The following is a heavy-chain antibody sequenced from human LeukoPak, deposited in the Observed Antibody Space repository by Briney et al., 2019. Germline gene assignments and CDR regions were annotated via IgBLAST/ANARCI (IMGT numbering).Heavy chain of an antibody. Sequence: SETLSLTCAVYGGSFSGYYWSWIRQPPGKGLEWIGEINHSGSTNYNPSLKSRVTISVDTSKNQFSLKLSSVTAADTAVYYCAREGAMATILFDYWGQGTLVTVSS. CDR2: INHSGST. CDR1: GGSFSGYY. D-gene: IGHD5-24*01. V-gene: IGHV4-34*01. J-gene: IGHJ4*02. CDR3: AREGAMATILFDY.